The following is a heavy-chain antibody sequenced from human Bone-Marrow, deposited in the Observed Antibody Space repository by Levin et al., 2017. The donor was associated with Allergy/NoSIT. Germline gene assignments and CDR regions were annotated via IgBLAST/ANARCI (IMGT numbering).Heavy chain of an antibody. CDR1: GFTFSSYG. V-gene: IGHV3-30*18. CDR3: AKSLDY. J-gene: IGHJ4*02. Sequence: PGESLKISCAASGFTFSSYGMHWVRQAPGKGLEWVAVISYDGSNKYYADSVKGRFTISRDNSKNTLYLQMNSLRAEDTAVYYCAKSLDYWGQGTLVTVSS. CDR2: ISYDGSNK.